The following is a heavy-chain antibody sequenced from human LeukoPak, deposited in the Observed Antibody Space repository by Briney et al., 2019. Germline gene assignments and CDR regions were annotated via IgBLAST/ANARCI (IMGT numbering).Heavy chain of an antibody. CDR1: GGTFSSYT. CDR2: IIPILGIA. J-gene: IGHJ6*02. V-gene: IGHV1-69*02. CDR3: ARGDPGRYYYYGMDV. Sequence: ASVKVSCKASGGTFSSYTISWVRQAPGQGLEWMGRIIPILGIANYAQKFQGRVTITADKSTSTAYMELSSLRSEDTAVYYCARGDPGRYYYYGMDVLGQGTTVTVSS.